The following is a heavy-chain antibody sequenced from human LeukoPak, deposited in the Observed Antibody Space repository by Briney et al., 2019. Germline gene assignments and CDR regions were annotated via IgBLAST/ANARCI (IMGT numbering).Heavy chain of an antibody. CDR1: GGSISSYY. D-gene: IGHD6-6*01. J-gene: IGHJ3*02. V-gene: IGHV4-59*01. CDR2: IYYSGST. Sequence: SETLSLTCTVSGGSISSYYWSWIRQPPGKGLEWIGYIYYSGSTKYNPSLKSRVTISVDTSKNQFSLKLSSVTAADTAVYYCAREYSSSADAFDIWGQGTMVTVSS. CDR3: AREYSSSADAFDI.